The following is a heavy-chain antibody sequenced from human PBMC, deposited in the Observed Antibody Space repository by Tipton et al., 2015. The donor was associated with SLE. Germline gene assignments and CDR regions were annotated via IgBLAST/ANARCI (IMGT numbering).Heavy chain of an antibody. CDR2: TTHSGKT. CDR1: GGSLSTYY. Sequence: TLSLTCAVYGGSLSTYYWRWIRQPPGKGLEWVGETTHSGKTNYNPSLKSRVTISADTSKNQFSLKLTSVTVADTAVYYCTRGGRGDGANPFDPWGQGTLVTVSS. V-gene: IGHV4-34*01. J-gene: IGHJ5*02. CDR3: TRGGRGDGANPFDP. D-gene: IGHD4/OR15-4a*01.